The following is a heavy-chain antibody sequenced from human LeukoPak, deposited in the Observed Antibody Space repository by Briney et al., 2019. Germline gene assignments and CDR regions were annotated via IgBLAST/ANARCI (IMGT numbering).Heavy chain of an antibody. J-gene: IGHJ5*02. D-gene: IGHD3-10*01. CDR3: AKDQGAYYGSGAFDP. Sequence: GGSLRLSCAASGFTFSSYSMNWVRQAPGKGLEWVSPISSSSSYIYYADSVKGRFTISRDNAKNSLYLQMNSLRAEDTAVYYCAKDQGAYYGSGAFDPWGQGTLVTVSS. CDR1: GFTFSSYS. V-gene: IGHV3-21*01. CDR2: ISSSSSYI.